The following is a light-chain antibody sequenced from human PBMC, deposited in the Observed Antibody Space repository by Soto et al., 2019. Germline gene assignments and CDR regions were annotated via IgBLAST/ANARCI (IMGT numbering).Light chain of an antibody. CDR2: SNN. CDR3: AAWDDSLSGSYV. V-gene: IGLV1-47*02. Sequence: QSVLTQPPSASGTPGQRVTISCSGSSSNIGSNYVYCYQQLPGTAPKLLIYSNNQRPSGVPDRFSGSKSGTSASLAISGLRSEDEADYYCAAWDDSLSGSYVFGTGTKVTVL. J-gene: IGLJ1*01. CDR1: SSNIGSNY.